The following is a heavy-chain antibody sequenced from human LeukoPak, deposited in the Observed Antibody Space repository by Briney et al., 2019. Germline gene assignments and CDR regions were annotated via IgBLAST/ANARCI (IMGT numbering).Heavy chain of an antibody. CDR3: AKDGGTMQFYFDY. J-gene: IGHJ4*02. V-gene: IGHV3-21*01. CDR1: GFTFSSYT. D-gene: IGHD3-10*01. Sequence: PGGSLRLSCAASGFTFSSYTMNWVRQAPGKGLEWVSSITSSSSYIYYADSVKGRFTISRDNAKNSLYLQMNSLRAEDTAVYYCAKDGGTMQFYFDYWGQGTLVTVSS. CDR2: ITSSSSYI.